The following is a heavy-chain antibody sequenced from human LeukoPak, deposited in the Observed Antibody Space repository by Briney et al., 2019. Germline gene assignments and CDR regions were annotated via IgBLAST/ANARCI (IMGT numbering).Heavy chain of an antibody. D-gene: IGHD4-11*01. CDR2: IYYSGST. CDR3: ARDRGMTTVTKGLDYYYYYMDV. V-gene: IGHV4-59*01. J-gene: IGHJ6*03. CDR1: GGSISSYY. Sequence: SETLSLTCTVSGGSISSYYWSWIRQPPGKGLEWIGYIYYSGSTNYNPSLKSRVTISVDTSKNQFSLKLSSVTAADTAVYYCARDRGMTTVTKGLDYYYYYMDVWGKGTTVTVSS.